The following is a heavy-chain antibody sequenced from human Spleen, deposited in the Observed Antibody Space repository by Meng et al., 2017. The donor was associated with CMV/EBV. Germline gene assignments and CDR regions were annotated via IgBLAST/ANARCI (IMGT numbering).Heavy chain of an antibody. V-gene: IGHV1-8*01. CDR1: GYTFTSYD. CDR2: MNPNSGNT. Sequence: ASVKVSCKASGYTFTSYDINWVRQATGQGLEWMGWMNPNSGNTGYAQKFQGRVTMTRNTSISTAYMELSSLRSEDTAVYYCARAPLPLLEWLPNFDYWGQGTLVTVSS. CDR3: ARAPLPLLEWLPNFDY. J-gene: IGHJ4*02. D-gene: IGHD3-3*01.